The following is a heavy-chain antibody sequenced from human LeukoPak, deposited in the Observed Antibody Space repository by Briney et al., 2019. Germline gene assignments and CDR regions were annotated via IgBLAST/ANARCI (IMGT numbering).Heavy chain of an antibody. CDR3: ARKGCSSISCLYYYYMDV. Sequence: GGSLRLSCAASGFTFSSYAMHWVRQAPGKGLEWVAVISYDGSNKYYADSVKGRFTISRDTSKNTLYLQMNSLRAEDTAVYYCARKGCSSISCLYYYYMDVWGKGTTVTVSS. CDR1: GFTFSSYA. CDR2: ISYDGSNK. V-gene: IGHV3-30-3*01. J-gene: IGHJ6*03. D-gene: IGHD2-2*01.